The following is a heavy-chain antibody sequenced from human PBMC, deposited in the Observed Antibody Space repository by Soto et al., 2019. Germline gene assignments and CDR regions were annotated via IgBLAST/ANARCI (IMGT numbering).Heavy chain of an antibody. J-gene: IGHJ4*02. D-gene: IGHD3-10*01. CDR2: VNPSGDAT. CDR3: ASLGPWFGEPWRGQDFDF. Sequence: QVHLVQSGAEVRTPGASVKVSCKASGYSVTSYYIHWVRQAPGQGLEWMGIVNPSGDATTYAQRFQGRVTQTRDTSTNTIYMGLSSLTSEDTAIYFCASLGPWFGEPWRGQDFDFWGQGTLVTVSS. CDR1: GYSVTSYY. V-gene: IGHV1-46*03.